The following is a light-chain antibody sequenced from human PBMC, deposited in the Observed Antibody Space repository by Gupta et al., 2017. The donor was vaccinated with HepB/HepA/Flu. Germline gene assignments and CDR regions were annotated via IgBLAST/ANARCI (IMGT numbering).Light chain of an antibody. Sequence: GQTVRITCQGDSLRSYYASWYQQKPGQAPVLVIYGKNNRPSGIPDRFSGSSSGNTASLTTTGAQAEDEADYYCNSRDSSGTHLVFGGGTKLTVL. CDR3: NSRDSSGTHLV. V-gene: IGLV3-19*01. CDR2: GKN. J-gene: IGLJ2*01. CDR1: SLRSYY.